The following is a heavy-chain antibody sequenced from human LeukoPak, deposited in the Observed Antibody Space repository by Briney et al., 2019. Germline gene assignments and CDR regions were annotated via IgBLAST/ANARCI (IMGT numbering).Heavy chain of an antibody. CDR2: IYSGDTT. D-gene: IGHD2-15*01. CDR1: GFTVSTNY. CDR3: ASILRSSSWYYFDY. Sequence: GGSLRLSCAASGFTVSTNYMSWVRQAPGKGLEWVSVIYSGDTTFYADSVRGKFTISRDNSKNTLYLQMNSLRAEDTAVYYCASILRSSSWYYFDYGGQGTLVTVSS. V-gene: IGHV3-66*01. J-gene: IGHJ4*02.